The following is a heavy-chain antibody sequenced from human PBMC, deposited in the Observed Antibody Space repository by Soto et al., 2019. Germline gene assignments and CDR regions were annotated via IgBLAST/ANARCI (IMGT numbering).Heavy chain of an antibody. J-gene: IGHJ6*02. V-gene: IGHV4-4*02. D-gene: IGHD4-4*01. Sequence: QVQLQESGPGLVKPVGTLSLSCAFSGGSITNTKGWTWVRQSPGKGMEWIGAISRSEGSTYNPSFKGRVDMSLETCNNQFSLRLSCVTAADTDVYYCATQAISYTRDDCCQGPTATVS. CDR1: GGSITNTKG. CDR2: ISRSEGS. CDR3: ATQAISYTRDD.